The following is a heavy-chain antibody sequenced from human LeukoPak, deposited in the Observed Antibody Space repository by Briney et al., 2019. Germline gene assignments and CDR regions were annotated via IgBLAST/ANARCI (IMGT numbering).Heavy chain of an antibody. CDR1: GFTFSSYS. CDR2: ISSSSSYI. J-gene: IGHJ4*02. V-gene: IGHV3-21*01. D-gene: IGHD5-18*01. Sequence: PRGSLRLSCAASGFTFSSYSMNWVRHAQGNGLEWVSSISSSSSYIYYADSVKGRFTISRDNAKNSLFLRMNSLRAEDTAVYYCARGVDTAMVIPFDYWGQGTLVTVSS. CDR3: ARGVDTAMVIPFDY.